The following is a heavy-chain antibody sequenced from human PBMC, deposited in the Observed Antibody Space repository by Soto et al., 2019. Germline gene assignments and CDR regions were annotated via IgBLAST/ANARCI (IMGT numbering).Heavy chain of an antibody. CDR3: ARAIAVAGRIDY. Sequence: VQLVESGGGVVQPGRSLRLSCAASGFTFSSYAMHWVRQAPGKGLEWVAVISYDGSNKYYADSVKGRFTISRDNSKNTLYLQMNSLRAEDTAVYYCARAIAVAGRIDYWGQGTLVTVSS. V-gene: IGHV3-30-3*01. J-gene: IGHJ4*02. CDR2: ISYDGSNK. CDR1: GFTFSSYA. D-gene: IGHD6-19*01.